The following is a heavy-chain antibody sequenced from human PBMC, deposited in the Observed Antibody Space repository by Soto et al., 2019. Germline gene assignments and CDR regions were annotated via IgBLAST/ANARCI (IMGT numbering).Heavy chain of an antibody. CDR1: DYTFAAYW. CDR2: INPGDSDV. Sequence: GESLKISCKGFDYTFAAYWIGWVRQMPGKGLEWMGIINPGDSDVRYSPPFEGQVTISADKSINTAYLQWSSLKASDTAMYYCTRTDYTQGAWYNIYDIWGQGTMVPVS. V-gene: IGHV5-51*01. D-gene: IGHD1-1*01. CDR3: TRTDYTQGAWYNIYDI. J-gene: IGHJ3*02.